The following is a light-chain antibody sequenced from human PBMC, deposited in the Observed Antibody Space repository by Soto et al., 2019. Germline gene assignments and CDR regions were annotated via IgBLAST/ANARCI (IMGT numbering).Light chain of an antibody. Sequence: DIQMTQSPSTLSASIGDRVTISCRSSQNIGRWLAWLQQSPGKAPKVLIYDASTLQSGAPSRFSGSGSGTDFTLTINNLQPGDLATYYSQQYSTYPWTFGPGSKVEIK. CDR3: QQYSTYPWT. V-gene: IGKV1-5*01. CDR2: DAS. CDR1: QNIGRW. J-gene: IGKJ1*01.